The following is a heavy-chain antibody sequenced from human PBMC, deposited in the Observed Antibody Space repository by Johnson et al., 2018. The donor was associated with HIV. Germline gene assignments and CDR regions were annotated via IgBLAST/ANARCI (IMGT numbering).Heavy chain of an antibody. CDR2: ISFDGYNK. V-gene: IGHV3-30*04. Sequence: QVQLVESGGGVVQPGRSLRLSCAASGFTFSSYAMHWVRQAPGKGLEWVAVISFDGYNKYYADSVKGRFTISRDNSKNTLYLQMNSLRAEDTAVYYCARDLNRYYYGSVKAFDIWGQGTMVTVSS. D-gene: IGHD3-10*01. J-gene: IGHJ3*02. CDR3: ARDLNRYYYGSVKAFDI. CDR1: GFTFSSYA.